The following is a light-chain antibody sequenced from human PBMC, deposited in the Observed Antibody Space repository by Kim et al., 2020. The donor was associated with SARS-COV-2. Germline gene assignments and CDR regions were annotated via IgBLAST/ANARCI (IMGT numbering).Light chain of an antibody. V-gene: IGKV3-11*01. CDR2: DAS. CDR3: QQRSNWPPKLT. J-gene: IGKJ4*01. Sequence: PGESATPSRRAGPSVSSYLAWYQQKPGQAPRLLIYDASNRATGIPARFSGSGSGTDFTLTISSLEPEDFAVYYCQQRSNWPPKLTFGGGTKVDIK. CDR1: PSVSSY.